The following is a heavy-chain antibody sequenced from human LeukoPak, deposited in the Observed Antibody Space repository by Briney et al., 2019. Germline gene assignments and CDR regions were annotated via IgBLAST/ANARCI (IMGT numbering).Heavy chain of an antibody. CDR3: AQDGRMARFEY. D-gene: IGHD5-24*01. J-gene: IGHJ4*02. CDR2: IKEDGSEK. CDR1: GFTLSTYR. V-gene: IGHV3-7*03. Sequence: GGSLRLSCAASGFTLSTYRMSWVRQAPGKGLEWVANIKEDGSEKYYVDSVKGRFTISRDNAKNSLYLQMNSLKADDTAVYYCAQDGRMARFEYWGQGTLVTVSS.